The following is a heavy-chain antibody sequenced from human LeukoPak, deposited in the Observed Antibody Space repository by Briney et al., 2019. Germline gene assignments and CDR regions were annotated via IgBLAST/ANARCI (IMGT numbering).Heavy chain of an antibody. CDR1: GFSFSNYA. D-gene: IGHD3-16*01. Sequence: PGGPLRLSCAGSGFSFSNYAMSWVRQAPGKGLEWVSAISGSGDSTYYADSVKDRFTISRDNSKNTLYLQMIRLRADDTAVYYCAKESSIMTMWGQGTMVTVSS. J-gene: IGHJ3*01. CDR3: AKESSIMTM. CDR2: ISGSGDST. V-gene: IGHV3-23*01.